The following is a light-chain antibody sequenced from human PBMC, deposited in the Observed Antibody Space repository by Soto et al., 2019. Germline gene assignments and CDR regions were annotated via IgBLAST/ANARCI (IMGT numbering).Light chain of an antibody. Sequence: QSALTQSSSASASLGSSVKLTCTLSSGHSTYIIAWHQQQSGKAPRYLMKLEGSGSYNRGSGVPDRFSGSSSGADRYLTISNLQSEDEADYYCETWDSNTWVFGGGTQLTVL. J-gene: IGLJ7*01. CDR1: SGHSTYI. V-gene: IGLV4-60*03. CDR3: ETWDSNTWV. CDR2: LEGSGSY.